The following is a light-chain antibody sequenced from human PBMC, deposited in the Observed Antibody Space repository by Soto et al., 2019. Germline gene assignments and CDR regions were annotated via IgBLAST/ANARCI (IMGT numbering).Light chain of an antibody. CDR1: QGITTY. Sequence: DIQMTQSPSFLSASVGDRVTITCRASQGITTYLAWYQQKPGKAPKLLIYDASTLQSGVPSRFSGSGSGTEFTLTINSLQPEDFATYYCQHLSNYPLSFGGGTKVDIK. CDR2: DAS. J-gene: IGKJ4*01. CDR3: QHLSNYPLS. V-gene: IGKV1-9*01.